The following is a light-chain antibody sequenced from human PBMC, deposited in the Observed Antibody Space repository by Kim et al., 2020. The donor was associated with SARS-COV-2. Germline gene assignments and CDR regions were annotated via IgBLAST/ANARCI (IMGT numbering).Light chain of an antibody. J-gene: IGKJ2*01. CDR2: DAS. CDR3: QQYNYLSHNT. Sequence: DIQMTQSPSTLSASVGDRVTITCRASQSISSWLAWYQQKPGKAPNLLIYDASSLEGGVPSRFSGSGSGTEFTLTISSLQPDDFATYFCQQYNYLSHNTFGQGTKLEI. CDR1: QSISSW. V-gene: IGKV1-5*01.